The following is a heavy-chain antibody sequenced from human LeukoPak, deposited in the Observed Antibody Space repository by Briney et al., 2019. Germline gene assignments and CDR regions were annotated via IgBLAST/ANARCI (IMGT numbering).Heavy chain of an antibody. CDR1: GGTFSSYA. Sequence: GASVKVSCKASGGTFSSYAISWVRQAPGQGLEWMGGIIPIFGTANYAQKFQGRVTITADESTSTAYMELSSLRSEDTAVYYCARGRRDGYNIDGAFDIWGRGTMVTVSS. J-gene: IGHJ3*02. V-gene: IGHV1-69*13. D-gene: IGHD5-24*01. CDR3: ARGRRDGYNIDGAFDI. CDR2: IIPIFGTA.